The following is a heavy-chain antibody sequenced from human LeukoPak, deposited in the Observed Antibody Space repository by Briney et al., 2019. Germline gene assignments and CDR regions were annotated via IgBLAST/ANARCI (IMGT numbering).Heavy chain of an antibody. CDR1: GYTFTGYY. D-gene: IGHD3-10*01. Sequence: ASVKVSCKASGYTFTGYYMHWVRQAPGQGLEWMGWINPNSGGTNYAQKFQGRVTMTRDTSISTAYMELSRLRSDDTAVYYCARDREVRGVRWFDPWGRGTLVTVSS. CDR3: ARDREVRGVRWFDP. J-gene: IGHJ5*02. V-gene: IGHV1-2*02. CDR2: INPNSGGT.